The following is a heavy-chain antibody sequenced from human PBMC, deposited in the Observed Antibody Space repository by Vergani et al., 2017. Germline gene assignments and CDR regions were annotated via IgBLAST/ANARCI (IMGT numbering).Heavy chain of an antibody. V-gene: IGHV3-48*03. CDR2: ISSSGSTI. CDR3: ARSPGSSEFDY. D-gene: IGHD3-22*01. J-gene: IGHJ4*02. Sequence: EVQLVESGGGLVQPGGSLRLSCAASGFTFSSYEMNWVRQAPGKGLEWVSYISSSGSTIYYADSVKGRFTISRDNAKNSLYLQMNSLRAEDTAVYYCARSPGSSEFDYWGQGTLVTVSS. CDR1: GFTFSSYE.